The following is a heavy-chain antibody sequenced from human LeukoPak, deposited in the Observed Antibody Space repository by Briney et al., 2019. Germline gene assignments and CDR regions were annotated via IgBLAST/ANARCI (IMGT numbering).Heavy chain of an antibody. CDR2: IWYDGSNK. J-gene: IGHJ4*02. Sequence: PGRSLRLSCAASGFTFSSYGMHWVRQAPGKGLEWVAVIWYDGSNKYYADSVKGRFTISRDNSKNTLYLQMNSLRAEDTAVYYCARGSIYCSSTSCYGSFLYFDYWGQGTLVTVSS. V-gene: IGHV3-33*01. CDR1: GFTFSSYG. CDR3: ARGSIYCSSTSCYGSFLYFDY. D-gene: IGHD2-2*01.